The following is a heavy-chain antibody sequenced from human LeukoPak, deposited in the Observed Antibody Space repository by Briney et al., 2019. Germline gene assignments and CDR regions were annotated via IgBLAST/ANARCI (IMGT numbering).Heavy chain of an antibody. D-gene: IGHD3-10*01. CDR1: GFTFSSYG. V-gene: IGHV3-33*01. Sequence: PGRSLRLSCAASGFTFSSYGMHWVRQAPGKGLEWVAVIWYDGSNKYYADSVKGRFTISRDNSKNTLYLQMNSLRAEDTAVYYCARDPALLWFGELLKYYFDYWGQGTLVTVSS. CDR2: IWYDGSNK. CDR3: ARDPALLWFGELLKYYFDY. J-gene: IGHJ4*02.